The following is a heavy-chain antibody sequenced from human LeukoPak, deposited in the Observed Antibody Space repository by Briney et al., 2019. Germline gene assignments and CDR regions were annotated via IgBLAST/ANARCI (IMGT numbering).Heavy chain of an antibody. J-gene: IGHJ4*02. CDR1: GYTFTGYY. Sequence: ASVKVSCKASGYTFTGYYMHWVRQAPRQGLEWMGRINPNSGGTNYAQKFQGRVTMTRDTSISTAYMELSRLTSDDTAVYYCASQTRANTQQLVVNWGQGTLVTVSS. CDR3: ASQTRANTQQLVVN. CDR2: INPNSGGT. D-gene: IGHD6-13*01. V-gene: IGHV1-2*06.